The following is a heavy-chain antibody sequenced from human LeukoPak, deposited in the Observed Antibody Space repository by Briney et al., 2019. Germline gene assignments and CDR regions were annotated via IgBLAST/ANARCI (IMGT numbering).Heavy chain of an antibody. CDR1: GFTFSGYW. D-gene: IGHD3-22*01. J-gene: IGHJ6*02. CDR2: IKEDGSEK. Sequence: PGGSLRLSCAASGFTFSGYWMSWVRQAPGKGLEWVANIKEDGSEKYYVDSVKGRFTISRDNAKNSLYLQMNSLRAEDTAVCYCARDRFYYDSSGPGTGNYGLDVWGQGTTVTVSS. CDR3: ARDRFYYDSSGPGTGNYGLDV. V-gene: IGHV3-7*01.